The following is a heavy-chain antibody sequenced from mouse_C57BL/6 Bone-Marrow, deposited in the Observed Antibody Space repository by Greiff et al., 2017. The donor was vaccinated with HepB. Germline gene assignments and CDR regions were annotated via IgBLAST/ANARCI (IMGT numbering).Heavy chain of an antibody. CDR1: GYTFTSYW. Sequence: VQLQQSGAELAKPGASVKLSCKASGYTFTSYWMHWVKQRPGQGLEWIGYINPSSGYTKYNQKFKDKATLTADKSSSTAYMQLSSLTYEDSAVYYCARKAFFYCGSSDHWYFDFWGTGTTVTVSS. D-gene: IGHD1-1*01. V-gene: IGHV1-7*01. CDR2: INPSSGYT. J-gene: IGHJ1*03. CDR3: ARKAFFYCGSSDHWYFDF.